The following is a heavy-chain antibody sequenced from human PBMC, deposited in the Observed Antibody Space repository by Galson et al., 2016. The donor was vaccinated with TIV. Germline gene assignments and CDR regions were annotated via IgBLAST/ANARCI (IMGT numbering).Heavy chain of an antibody. CDR2: IVPIFRTP. CDR3: AREMYFYDSSRKGDAFDV. Sequence: SVKVSCKASEDTFSNHAISWARQAPGQGLEWMGRIVPIFRTPTYAQKFQGRVTLTADESTGTAYMELSNLGSQDTAVYYCAREMYFYDSSRKGDAFDVWGQGSMVTVSS. V-gene: IGHV1-69*13. J-gene: IGHJ3*01. CDR1: EDTFSNHA. D-gene: IGHD3-22*01.